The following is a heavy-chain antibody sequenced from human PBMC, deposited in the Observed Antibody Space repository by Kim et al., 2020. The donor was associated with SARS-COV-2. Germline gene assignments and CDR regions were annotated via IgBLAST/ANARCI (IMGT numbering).Heavy chain of an antibody. J-gene: IGHJ4*02. CDR3: ARVGRIAVAGTRWAYFDY. CDR2: IYSGGST. D-gene: IGHD6-19*01. V-gene: IGHV3-53*04. CDR1: GFTVSSNY. Sequence: GGSLRLSCAASGFTVSSNYMSWVRQAPGKGLEWVSVIYSGGSTYYADSVKGRFTISRHNSKNTLYLQMNSLRAEDTAVYYCARVGRIAVAGTRWAYFDYWGQGTLVTVSS.